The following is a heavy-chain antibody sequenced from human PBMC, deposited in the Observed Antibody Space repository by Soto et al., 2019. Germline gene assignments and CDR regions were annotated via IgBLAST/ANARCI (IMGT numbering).Heavy chain of an antibody. CDR3: TTVFWGGSAYKIDN. CDR2: IKSKTDGGAK. D-gene: IGHD6-25*01. CDR1: GLTLSTAW. J-gene: IGHJ4*02. V-gene: IGHV3-15*01. Sequence: GSPWLLWAPSGLTLSTAWISWVRQARAKVLEGVGRIKSKTDGGAKDYAPPVKGRFTISRDDSKNTLYLQMHSLKTEDTAVYYCTTVFWGGSAYKIDNWGQGTLVTRSS.